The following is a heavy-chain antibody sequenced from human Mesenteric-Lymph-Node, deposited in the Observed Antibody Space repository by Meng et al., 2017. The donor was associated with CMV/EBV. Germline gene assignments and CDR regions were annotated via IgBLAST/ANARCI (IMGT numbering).Heavy chain of an antibody. V-gene: IGHV3-21*01. D-gene: IGHD6-19*01. CDR3: ARVELVAGTGAAFDI. CDR2: MSNSGSYI. CDR1: GFSFSSYW. J-gene: IGHJ3*02. Sequence: GGSLRLSCAASGFSFSSYWMHWVRQAPGKGLVWVSSMSNSGSYIFYSDSVKGRFTISRDNAKNSLYLQMNNLRPEDMAVYYCARVELVAGTGAAFDIWGHGTMVTVSS.